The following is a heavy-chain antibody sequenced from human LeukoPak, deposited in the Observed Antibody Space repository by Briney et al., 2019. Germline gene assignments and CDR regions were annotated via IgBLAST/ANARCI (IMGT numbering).Heavy chain of an antibody. CDR1: GGSISSSSYY. D-gene: IGHD3-10*01. J-gene: IGHJ5*01. Sequence: SETLSLTCTVSGGSISSSSYYWGWIRQPPGKGLEWIGSIYYSGSTYYNPSLKSRVTISVDTSKNQFSLKLSSVTAADTAVYYCARVIAMVRALNWFDSWGQGTLVTVSS. CDR2: IYYSGST. CDR3: ARVIAMVRALNWFDS. V-gene: IGHV4-39*07.